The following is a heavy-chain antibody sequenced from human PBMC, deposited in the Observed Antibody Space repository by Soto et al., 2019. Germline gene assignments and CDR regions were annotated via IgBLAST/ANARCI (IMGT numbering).Heavy chain of an antibody. Sequence: VRQAPGKGLEWVSSISNSGGGTYYADSVRGRFTISRDNSKNTLYLQMNSLRAEDTAVYYCAKEDVGGYYYSGLWGRGTLVTVSS. J-gene: IGHJ4*02. CDR2: ISNSGGGT. D-gene: IGHD1-26*01. V-gene: IGHV3-23*01. CDR3: AKEDVGGYYYSGL.